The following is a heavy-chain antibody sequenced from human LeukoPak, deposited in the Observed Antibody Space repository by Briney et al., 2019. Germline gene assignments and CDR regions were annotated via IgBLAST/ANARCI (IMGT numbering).Heavy chain of an antibody. CDR1: GGTFSSYA. CDR3: ATSPGRGSGRIDY. D-gene: IGHD3-10*01. CDR2: IIPILGIA. V-gene: IGHV1-69*04. J-gene: IGHJ4*02. Sequence: GASVKVSCKASGGTFSSYAISWVRQAPGQGLEWMGRIIPILGIANYAQKFQGRVMITADKSTSTAYMELSSLRSEDTAVYYCATSPGRGSGRIDYWGQGTLVTVSS.